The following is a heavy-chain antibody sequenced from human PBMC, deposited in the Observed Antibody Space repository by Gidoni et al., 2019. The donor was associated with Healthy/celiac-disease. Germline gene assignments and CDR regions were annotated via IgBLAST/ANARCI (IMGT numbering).Heavy chain of an antibody. CDR3: ARAGASGWWYVTPDFDY. V-gene: IGHV1-18*01. CDR1: GYTFTSYG. Sequence: QVQLVQSGAEVKKPGASVKVSCKASGYTFTSYGISWVRQAPGQGLEWMGWISAYNGNTNYAQKLQGRVTMTTDTSTSTAYMERRSLRSDDTAVYYCARAGASGWWYVTPDFDYWGQGTLVTVSS. D-gene: IGHD6-19*01. J-gene: IGHJ4*02. CDR2: ISAYNGNT.